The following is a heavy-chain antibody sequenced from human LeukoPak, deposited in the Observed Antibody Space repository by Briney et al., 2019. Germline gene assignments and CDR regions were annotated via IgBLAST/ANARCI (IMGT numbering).Heavy chain of an antibody. CDR2: IYYSGST. CDR1: GGSISSSSYC. D-gene: IGHD2/OR15-2a*01. Sequence: LETLSLTCTVSGGSISSSSYCWGWVRQPPGKWLEWIGSIYYSGSTYYNPSLKSRATISVDTSKNQFSLKQRSVTAASTAVYYCARHFAGSSMQRYSRPSLIDYWGQGTLVTVSS. CDR3: ARHFAGSSMQRYSRPSLIDY. J-gene: IGHJ4*02. V-gene: IGHV4-39*01.